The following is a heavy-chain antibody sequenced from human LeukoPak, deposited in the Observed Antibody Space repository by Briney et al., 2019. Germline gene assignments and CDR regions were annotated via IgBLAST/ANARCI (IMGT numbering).Heavy chain of an antibody. V-gene: IGHV1-2*02. CDR3: ARVDYDILTGYYHYFDY. Sequence: AASVKVSCKASGYTFTGYYMHWVRQAPGQGLEWMGWINPNSGGTNYAQKFQGRVTMTRDTSISTAYMELSRLRSDDTAVYYCARVDYDILTGYYHYFDYWGQGTLVTVSS. CDR2: INPNSGGT. D-gene: IGHD3-9*01. J-gene: IGHJ4*02. CDR1: GYTFTGYY.